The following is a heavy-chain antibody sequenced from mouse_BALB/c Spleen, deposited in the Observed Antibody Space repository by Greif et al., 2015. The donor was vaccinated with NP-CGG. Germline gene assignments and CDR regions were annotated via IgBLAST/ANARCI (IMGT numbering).Heavy chain of an antibody. CDR2: IWAGGST. D-gene: IGHD3-1*01. Sequence: QVHVKQSGPGLVAPSQSLSITCTVSGFPLTSYGVHWVRQPPGKGLEWLGVIWAGGSTNYNSALMSRLSISKDNSKSQVFLKMNSLQTDDTAMYYCARDRAFYAMDYWGQGTSVTVSS. CDR3: ARDRAFYAMDY. CDR1: GFPLTSYG. J-gene: IGHJ4*01. V-gene: IGHV2-9*02.